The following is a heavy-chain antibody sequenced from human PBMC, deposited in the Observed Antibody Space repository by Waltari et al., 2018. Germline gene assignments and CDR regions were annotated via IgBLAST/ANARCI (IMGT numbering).Heavy chain of an antibody. CDR3: AKNYGSGSYPTN. CDR1: GFTFSSYA. D-gene: IGHD3-10*01. Sequence: EVQLLESGGGLVQPGGSLRLSCAASGFTFSSYAMSWVRQAPGKGLEWVSVIYSGGSTYYADSVNGRFTSSRDNSKNTLYLQMNSLRAEDTAVYYCAKNYGSGSYPTNWGQGTLVTVSS. CDR2: IYSGGST. V-gene: IGHV3-23*03. J-gene: IGHJ4*02.